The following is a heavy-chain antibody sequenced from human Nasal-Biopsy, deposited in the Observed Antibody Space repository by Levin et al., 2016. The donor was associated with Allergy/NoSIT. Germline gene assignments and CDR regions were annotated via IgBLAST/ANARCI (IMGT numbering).Heavy chain of an antibody. CDR3: ATTTSILTHNWFGT. CDR1: AVTFSSY. V-gene: IGHV3-30-3*02. Sequence: GESLKISCAVSAVTFSSYHWVRQAPGKGLEWVTAISFDGNDKYYADSVKGRFTISRDTSKNTLYLQMNSLRVEDSATYYCATTTSILTHNWFGTWGQGTLVTVSS. D-gene: IGHD1-1*01. CDR2: ISFDGNDK. J-gene: IGHJ5*02.